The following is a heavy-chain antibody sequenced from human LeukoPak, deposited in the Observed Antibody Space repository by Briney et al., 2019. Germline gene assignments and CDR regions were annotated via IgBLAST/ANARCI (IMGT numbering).Heavy chain of an antibody. CDR2: IRSPADGGAT. V-gene: IGHV3-49*04. D-gene: IGHD4-17*01. Sequence: PGGSLRLSCTTSGLRFDNYGMTWVRQAPGKGLEWVAFIRSPADGGATHYAASVEGRFTISRDDSKNIAYLQMNSLKTEDTAVYYCTRDVTDYGDYIGWFDPWGRGTQVTVSS. CDR1: GLRFDNYG. J-gene: IGHJ5*02. CDR3: TRDVTDYGDYIGWFDP.